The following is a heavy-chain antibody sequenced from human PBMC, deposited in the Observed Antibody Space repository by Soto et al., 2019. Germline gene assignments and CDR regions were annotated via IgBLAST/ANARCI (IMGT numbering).Heavy chain of an antibody. V-gene: IGHV1-69*06. CDR3: STSSSRDYYYGMDV. CDR2: IIPIFGTA. D-gene: IGHD2-2*01. J-gene: IGHJ6*02. CDR1: GGTFSSYA. Sequence: SVKVSCRASGGTFSSYAISWVRQAPGQGLEWMGGIIPIFGTANYAQKFQGRVTITADKSTSTAYMELSSLRSEDTAVYYCSTSSSRDYYYGMDVWGQGTTVTVSS.